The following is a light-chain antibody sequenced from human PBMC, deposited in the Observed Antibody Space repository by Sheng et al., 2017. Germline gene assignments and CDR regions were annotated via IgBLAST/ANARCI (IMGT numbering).Light chain of an antibody. Sequence: EIVLTQSPGTLSLSPGERATLSCRASQSISSSYLAWYQQKPGQAPRLLIYDASNRATGIPARFSGSGSGTDFTLTISSLEPEDFAVYYCQQYSNWPVTFGQGTRVEIK. CDR2: DAS. CDR3: QQYSNWPVT. V-gene: IGKV3D-20*02. J-gene: IGKJ1*01. CDR1: QSISSSY.